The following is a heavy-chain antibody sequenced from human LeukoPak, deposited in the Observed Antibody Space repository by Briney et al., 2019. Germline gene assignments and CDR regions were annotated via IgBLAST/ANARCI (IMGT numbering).Heavy chain of an antibody. J-gene: IGHJ3*02. D-gene: IGHD3-22*01. CDR1: GASISSGGYY. CDR2: IYYSGST. V-gene: IGHV4-31*03. Sequence: PSQTLSLTCTVSGASISSGGYYWTWIRQPPGKGLEWIGYIYYSGSTYYNPSLKSRVTISVDTSKTQFSLNLSSVTAADTAVYYCARDATMIVVPTRTFDIWGQGTMVTVSS. CDR3: ARDATMIVVPTRTFDI.